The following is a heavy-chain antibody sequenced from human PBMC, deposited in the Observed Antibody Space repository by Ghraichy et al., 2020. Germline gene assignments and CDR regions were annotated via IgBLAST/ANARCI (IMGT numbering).Heavy chain of an antibody. CDR2: SGSRSDT. V-gene: IGHV3-23*01. D-gene: IGHD6-19*01. CDR1: GFTFRAYA. Sequence: GSLRLSCVASGFTFRAYAMAWVRQTPGKGLEWVSTSGSRSDTYYEDSVKGRFTVDRDNSKNTMYLQMNSLRADDTALYFCATLFPTYRSKFFEFWGQGIMVTVSS. J-gene: IGHJ4*02. CDR3: ATLFPTYRSKFFEF.